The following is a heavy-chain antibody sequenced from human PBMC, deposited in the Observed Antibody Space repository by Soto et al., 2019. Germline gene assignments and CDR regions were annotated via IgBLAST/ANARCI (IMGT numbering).Heavy chain of an antibody. D-gene: IGHD3-22*01. V-gene: IGHV3-23*01. Sequence: GGSLRLSCAASGFTFSSYAMSWVRQAPGKGLEWVSAISGSGGSTYYADSVKGRFTISRDDSQNTLYLQMNSLRAEDTAVYYCAKGINSYYYDSSDYYIYWGQGTLVTVSS. CDR3: AKGINSYYYDSSDYYIY. CDR2: ISGSGGST. CDR1: GFTFSSYA. J-gene: IGHJ4*02.